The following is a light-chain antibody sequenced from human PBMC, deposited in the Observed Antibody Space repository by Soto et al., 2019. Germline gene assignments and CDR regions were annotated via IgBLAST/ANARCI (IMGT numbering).Light chain of an antibody. CDR2: GAS. Sequence: EMVVTQPPATLSVSPWERVTLSCRTSQDVSSKLAWYQQKPGQAPRLLIYGASNRATGIPDRFSGSGSGTDFTLTISRLEPEDFAVYYCQQYGSSGTFGQGTKVDIK. V-gene: IGKV3-20*01. CDR1: QDVSSK. J-gene: IGKJ1*01. CDR3: QQYGSSGT.